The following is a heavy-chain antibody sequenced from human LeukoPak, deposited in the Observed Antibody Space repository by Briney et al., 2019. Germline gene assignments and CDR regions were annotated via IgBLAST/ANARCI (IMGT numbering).Heavy chain of an antibody. CDR1: GFTFSDYY. V-gene: IGHV3-11*01. J-gene: IGHJ6*02. CDR2: ISSSGSTI. Sequence: PGGSLRLSCAASGFTFSDYYMSWIRQAPGKGLEWVSYISSSGSTIYYADSVKGRFTISRDNAKNSLYLQMNSLRAEDTAVYYCARDWYGSGSYYTGAEHYGMDVWGQGTTVTVSS. D-gene: IGHD3-10*01. CDR3: ARDWYGSGSYYTGAEHYGMDV.